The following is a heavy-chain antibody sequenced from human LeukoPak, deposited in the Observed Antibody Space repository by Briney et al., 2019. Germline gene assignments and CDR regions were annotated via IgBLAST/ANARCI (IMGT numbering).Heavy chain of an antibody. J-gene: IGHJ4*02. Sequence: GASVKVSCKASGGTFSSYAISWVRQAPGQGLEWMGGIIPIFGTANYAQKFQGRVTITADESTSTAYMELSSLRSEDTAVYYCARNLGYCSSTSCQSAFDYWGQGTLVTVSS. CDR3: ARNLGYCSSTSCQSAFDY. CDR1: GGTFSSYA. D-gene: IGHD2-2*01. CDR2: IIPIFGTA. V-gene: IGHV1-69*13.